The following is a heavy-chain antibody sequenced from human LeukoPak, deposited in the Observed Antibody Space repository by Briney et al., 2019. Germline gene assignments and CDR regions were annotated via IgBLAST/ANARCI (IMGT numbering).Heavy chain of an antibody. V-gene: IGHV3-43*02. Sequence: PGGSLRLSCAASGFTFDDYAMRWVRQAPGKGLEWVSLISGDGGSTYYADSVKGRFTISRDNSKNSLYLQMNSLRTEDTALYYCAKALPGTQGYSSSWYPNYYYYGMDVWGQGTTVTVSS. J-gene: IGHJ6*02. CDR1: GFTFDDYA. D-gene: IGHD6-13*01. CDR2: ISGDGGST. CDR3: AKALPGTQGYSSSWYPNYYYYGMDV.